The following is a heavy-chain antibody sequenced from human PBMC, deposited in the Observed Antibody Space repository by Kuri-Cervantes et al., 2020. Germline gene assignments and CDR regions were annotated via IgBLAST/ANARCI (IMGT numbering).Heavy chain of an antibody. D-gene: IGHD3-22*01. CDR1: GGSISSYY. J-gene: IGHJ4*02. CDR3: ARDPSYYDSSGYFDY. V-gene: IGHV4-59*01. Sequence: SETLSLTCTVSGGSISSYYWSWIRQPPGKGLEWIGYIYYSGSTNYNPSLKSRVTISVDTSKNQSSLKLSSVTAADTAVYYCARDPSYYDSSGYFDYWGQGTLVTVSS. CDR2: IYYSGST.